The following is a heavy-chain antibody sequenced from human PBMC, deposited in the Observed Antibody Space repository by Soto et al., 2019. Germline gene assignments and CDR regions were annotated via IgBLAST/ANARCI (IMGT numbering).Heavy chain of an antibody. CDR2: IYYSGST. CDR1: GGSISSGDYY. Sequence: SLTCTVSGGSISSGDYYWSWIRQPPGKGLEWIGYIYYSGSTYYNPSLKSRVTISVDTSKNQFSLKLSSVTAADTAVYYCARGQLSDYEGSGTHLYYCGMDVWGQGTTVTVSS. J-gene: IGHJ6*02. V-gene: IGHV4-30-4*01. D-gene: IGHD3-10*01. CDR3: ARGQLSDYEGSGTHLYYCGMDV.